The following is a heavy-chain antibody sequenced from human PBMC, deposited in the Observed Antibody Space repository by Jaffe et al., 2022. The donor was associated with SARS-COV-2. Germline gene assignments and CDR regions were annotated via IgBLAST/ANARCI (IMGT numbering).Heavy chain of an antibody. CDR3: ARDSRVREYYYYYYMDV. CDR1: GFTFSSYA. Sequence: QVQLVESGGGVVQPGRSLRLSCAASGFTFSSYAMHWVRQAPGKGLEWVAVISYDGSNKYYADSVKGRFTISRDNSKNTLYLQMNSLRAEDTAVYYCARDSRVREYYYYYYMDVWGKGTTVTVSS. D-gene: IGHD3-10*01. J-gene: IGHJ6*03. CDR2: ISYDGSNK. V-gene: IGHV3-30*04.